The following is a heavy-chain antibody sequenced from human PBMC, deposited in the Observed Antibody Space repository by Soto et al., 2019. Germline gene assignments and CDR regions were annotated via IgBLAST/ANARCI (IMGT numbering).Heavy chain of an antibody. CDR3: AKGRGKELHHYYDYYMDV. V-gene: IGHV3-23*01. CDR1: GFTFSSYA. D-gene: IGHD1-7*01. CDR2: ISGSGGST. Sequence: EVQLLESGGGLVQPGGSLRLSCAASGFTFSSYAMSWVRQAPGKGLEWVSAISGSGGSTYYADSVKGRFTISRDNSKNTLYLQMNSLRAEDTAVYYCAKGRGKELHHYYDYYMDVWGKGTTVTVSS. J-gene: IGHJ6*03.